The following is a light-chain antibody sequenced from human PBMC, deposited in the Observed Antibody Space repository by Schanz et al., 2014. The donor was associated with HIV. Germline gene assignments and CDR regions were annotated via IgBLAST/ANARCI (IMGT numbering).Light chain of an antibody. CDR1: SSSIKTNT. V-gene: IGLV1-44*01. J-gene: IGLJ3*02. CDR2: NTY. Sequence: QPVLTQPPSASGTPGQRVTISCSGSSSSIKTNTVNWFQQLPGTAPKLLIYNTYYRPSGVPDRFSGSESGTSASLAISGLQSEDEADYYCGTWDDSLNGWVFGGGTKLTVL. CDR3: GTWDDSLNGWV.